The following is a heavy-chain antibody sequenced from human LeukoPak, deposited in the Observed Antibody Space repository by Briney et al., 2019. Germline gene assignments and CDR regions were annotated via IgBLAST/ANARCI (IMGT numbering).Heavy chain of an antibody. D-gene: IGHD3-10*01. CDR1: GFTFSSYA. V-gene: IGHV3-23*01. J-gene: IGHJ4*02. CDR3: AKDRAQTPLKY. CDR2: ISASGAST. Sequence: GGSLRLSCAASGFTFSSYAVSWVRQAPGKGLEWVSAISASGASTFYADSVKGRFTISRVNSKNTLYLQMNSLRAEDTAVYYCAKDRAQTPLKYWGQGTLVTVSS.